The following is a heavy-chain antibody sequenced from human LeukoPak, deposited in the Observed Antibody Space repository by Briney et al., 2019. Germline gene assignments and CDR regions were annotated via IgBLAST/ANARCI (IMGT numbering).Heavy chain of an antibody. Sequence: GGSLRLPCAASGFTFSSYGMHWVRQAPGKGLEWVAVIWYDGSNKYYADSVKGRFTISRDNSKNTLYLQMNSLRAEDTAVYYCARIDYSNYAWGQGTLVTVSS. CDR1: GFTFSSYG. CDR2: IWYDGSNK. J-gene: IGHJ5*02. CDR3: ARIDYSNYA. D-gene: IGHD4-4*01. V-gene: IGHV3-33*01.